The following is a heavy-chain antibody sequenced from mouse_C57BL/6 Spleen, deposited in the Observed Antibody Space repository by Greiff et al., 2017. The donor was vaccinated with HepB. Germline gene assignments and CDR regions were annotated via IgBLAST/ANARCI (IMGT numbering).Heavy chain of an antibody. V-gene: IGHV6-6*01. J-gene: IGHJ1*03. CDR1: GFTFSDAW. Sequence: EVKLEESGGGLVQPGGSMKLSCAASGFTFSDAWMDWVRQSPEKGLEWVAEIRNKANNHATYYAESVKGRFTISRDDSKSSVYLQMNSLRAEDTGIYYCTRPYGSGYWYFDVWGTGTTVTVSS. D-gene: IGHD1-1*01. CDR2: IRNKANNHAT. CDR3: TRPYGSGYWYFDV.